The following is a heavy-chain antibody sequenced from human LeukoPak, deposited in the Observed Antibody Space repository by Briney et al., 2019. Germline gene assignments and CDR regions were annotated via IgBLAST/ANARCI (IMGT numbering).Heavy chain of an antibody. CDR2: ISSRSSNK. D-gene: IGHD1-26*01. V-gene: IGHV3-11*04. CDR1: GFTFSNYY. J-gene: IGHJ3*02. CDR3: AREGWDLNALDI. Sequence: PGGSLRLSCAASGFTFSNYYMSWIRQAPGKGLVWVSYISSRSSNKEYADSVKGRFTISRDNSKNSLFLQMDSLRAEDSAIYYCAREGWDLNALDIWGQGTMVTVS.